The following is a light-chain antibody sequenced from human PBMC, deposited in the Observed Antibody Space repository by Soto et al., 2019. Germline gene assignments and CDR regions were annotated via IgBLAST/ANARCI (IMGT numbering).Light chain of an antibody. CDR1: QTISSW. CDR3: KQSDSLPLT. V-gene: IGKV1-12*01. Sequence: IQVAISRSAVSGDVEGRGTISYRASQTISSWLAWYQQKPGKAPKLLIYAASSLQSGVPSRFSGSGSGTDFTLTISIRKPEELLTYYWKQSDSLPLTVGGGTKVDIK. J-gene: IGKJ4*01. CDR2: AAS.